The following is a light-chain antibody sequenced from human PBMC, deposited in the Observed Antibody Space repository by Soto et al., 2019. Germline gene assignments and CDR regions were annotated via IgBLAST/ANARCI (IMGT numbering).Light chain of an antibody. CDR1: QNINSW. J-gene: IGKJ4*01. CDR3: QQYNDLST. V-gene: IGKV1-5*03. Sequence: DIQMTQSPSTLSASVGDRVTITCRASQNINSWLAWYQQKPGKAPKLLIHKASSLQSGVPSRFSGSGSGTEFTLTISSLDPDDIATYYCQQYNDLSTFGGGTKVDIK. CDR2: KAS.